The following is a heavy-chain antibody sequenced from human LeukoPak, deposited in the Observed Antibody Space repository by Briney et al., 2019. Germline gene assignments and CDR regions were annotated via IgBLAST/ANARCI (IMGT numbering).Heavy chain of an antibody. CDR1: GGSISSGGYS. CDR3: ARYRITIFGVDY. V-gene: IGHV4-30-2*01. J-gene: IGHJ4*02. CDR2: IYHSGST. Sequence: SQTLSLTCAVSGGSISSGGYSWSWIRQPPGKGLEWIGYIYHSGSTYYNPSLKSRVTISVDTSKNQFSLKLSSVTAADTAVYYCARYRITIFGVDYWGQGTLVTVSS. D-gene: IGHD3-3*01.